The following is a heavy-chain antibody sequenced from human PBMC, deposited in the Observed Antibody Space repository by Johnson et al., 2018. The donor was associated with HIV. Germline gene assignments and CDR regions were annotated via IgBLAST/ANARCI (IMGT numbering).Heavy chain of an antibody. Sequence: VQLVESGGALIQPGGSLRLSCAASGFTISSNYISWVRQAPGKGLEWVSVIYSGGNTYYADSVKGRFTISRDNSKNTLYLQMNSLRAEDTAVYYCARENYVLGAFDIWGQGTMVTVSS. CDR3: ARENYVLGAFDI. D-gene: IGHD1-7*01. J-gene: IGHJ3*02. CDR2: IYSGGNT. CDR1: GFTISSNY. V-gene: IGHV3-53*01.